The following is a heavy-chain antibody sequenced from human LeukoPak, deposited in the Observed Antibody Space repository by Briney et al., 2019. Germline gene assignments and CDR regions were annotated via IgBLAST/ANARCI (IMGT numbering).Heavy chain of an antibody. J-gene: IGHJ6*03. CDR3: ASHRTSGSYYRHIDV. V-gene: IGHV4-61*02. D-gene: IGHD1-26*01. CDR2: IFASGST. Sequence: SQTLSLTCTVSGGSIRSETYYWRWIRQPAGKGLEWIGRIFASGSTNYNPSLKSRVTMSVDTSKNQFSLKLSSVTAADSAVYYCASHRTSGSYYRHIDVWGKGTTVTVSS. CDR1: GGSIRSETYY.